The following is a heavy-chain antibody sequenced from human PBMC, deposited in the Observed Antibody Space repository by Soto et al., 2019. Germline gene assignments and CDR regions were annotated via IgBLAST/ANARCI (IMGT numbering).Heavy chain of an antibody. D-gene: IGHD3-10*01. CDR2: IIPLFGTT. J-gene: IGHJ6*02. CDR3: AAELGFGKLSVV. Sequence: ASVKVSCKASGDTFKNCVISWVRQAPGQGLEWMGGIIPLFGTTDFAQRFQGRLTITTDESTTTAYMELSRLRSEDTATYYCAAELGFGKLSVVWGQGTTVTVSS. V-gene: IGHV1-69*05. CDR1: GDTFKNCV.